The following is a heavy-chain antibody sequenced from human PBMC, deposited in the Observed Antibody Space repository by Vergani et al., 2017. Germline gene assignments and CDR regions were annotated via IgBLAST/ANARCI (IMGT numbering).Heavy chain of an antibody. CDR3: ARPTYYYDSSGYSQEDAFDI. D-gene: IGHD3-22*01. CDR2: IYPGDSDT. J-gene: IGHJ3*02. CDR1: GYIFSNFW. V-gene: IGHV5-51*01. Sequence: EKQLVQSGSETKKPGESLKISCQAFGYIFSNFWIGWVRQRPGRGLEWMGIIYPGDSDTRYSPSFQGQVTISADKSISTAYLQWSSLKASDTAMYYCARPTYYYDSSGYSQEDAFDIWGQGTMVTVSS.